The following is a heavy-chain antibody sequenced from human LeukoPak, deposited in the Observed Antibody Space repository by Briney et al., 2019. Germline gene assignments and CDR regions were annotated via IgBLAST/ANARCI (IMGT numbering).Heavy chain of an antibody. CDR1: GFTFSSYG. V-gene: IGHV3-30*18. J-gene: IGHJ6*02. D-gene: IGHD1-26*01. Sequence: PGGSLRLSCAASGFTFSSYGMHWVRQAPGKGLEWVAVISYDGSNKYYADPVKGRFTISRDNSKNTLYLQMNSLRAEDTAVYYCAKDGPTNRIVGASTYYYYGMDVWGQGTTVTVSS. CDR3: AKDGPTNRIVGASTYYYYGMDV. CDR2: ISYDGSNK.